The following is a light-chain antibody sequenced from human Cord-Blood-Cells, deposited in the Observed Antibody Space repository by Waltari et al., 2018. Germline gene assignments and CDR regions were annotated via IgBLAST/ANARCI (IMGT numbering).Light chain of an antibody. V-gene: IGKV1-5*01. CDR2: GAS. CDR1: QSISSW. J-gene: IGKJ5*01. CDR3: QQYNSYSIT. Sequence: DIQMTQSPYTLSASVGDRVTITCRASQSISSWLAWYQQQPGKAPKLLIYGASSLESGVPSRFSGSGSGTEFTLTISSLQPDDFATYYCQQYNSYSITFGQGTRLEIK.